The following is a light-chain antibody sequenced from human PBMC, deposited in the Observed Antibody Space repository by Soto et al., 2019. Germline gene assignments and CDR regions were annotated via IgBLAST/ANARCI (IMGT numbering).Light chain of an antibody. CDR3: RSYTSSSSVV. CDR1: SSDVGGYNY. J-gene: IGLJ2*01. V-gene: IGLV2-14*01. CDR2: DVS. Sequence: QSVLTQPASVSGSHGQSITISCTGTSSDVGGYNYVSWYQQHPGKATKLMIYDVSNRPSGVSNRFSGSKSGNTASLTISGLQAEDEADYYCRSYTSSSSVVFGAGTKLAVL.